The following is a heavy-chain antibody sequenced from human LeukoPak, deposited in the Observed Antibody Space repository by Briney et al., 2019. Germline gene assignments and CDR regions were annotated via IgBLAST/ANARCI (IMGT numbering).Heavy chain of an antibody. D-gene: IGHD5-24*01. J-gene: IGHJ4*02. Sequence: GGSLRLSCAASGFTFSSYWMSWVRQAPGKGLEWVANIKQDGSEKYYVDSVKGRFTISRDNAKNSLYLQMSTLRGEDTAVYYCARERDGRFFDYWGQGTLVTVSS. CDR3: ARERDGRFFDY. CDR1: GFTFSSYW. V-gene: IGHV3-7*01. CDR2: IKQDGSEK.